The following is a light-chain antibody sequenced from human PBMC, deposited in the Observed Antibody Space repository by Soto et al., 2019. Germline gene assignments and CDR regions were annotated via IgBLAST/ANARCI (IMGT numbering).Light chain of an antibody. V-gene: IGKV3-11*01. J-gene: IGKJ4*01. CDR2: DAS. Sequence: EIVLTHSPSTLSLSPGDRATLSCRASQSVGSYLGWYQQRPGQAPRLLIYDASNRATGIPARFSGSGSGTDFTLTISSLEPEDVAVYYCQQRSDWPYTFGGGTKVEIK. CDR3: QQRSDWPYT. CDR1: QSVGSY.